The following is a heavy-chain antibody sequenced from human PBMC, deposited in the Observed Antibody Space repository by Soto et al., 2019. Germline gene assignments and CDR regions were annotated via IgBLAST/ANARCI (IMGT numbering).Heavy chain of an antibody. J-gene: IGHJ4*02. CDR2: IYHSGST. V-gene: IGHV4-4*02. D-gene: IGHD6-19*01. CDR1: GGSVSSTNW. CDR3: ARDRAVSARGSFDY. Sequence: QVQLQESGPGLVEPSGTLSLTCAVSGGSVSSTNWWSWVRQPPGKGLEWIGEIYHSGSTYYNLSLKSRVTISVDKSKNQFSLRLSSVTAADTAVYFCARDRAVSARGSFDYWGQGTLVTVSS.